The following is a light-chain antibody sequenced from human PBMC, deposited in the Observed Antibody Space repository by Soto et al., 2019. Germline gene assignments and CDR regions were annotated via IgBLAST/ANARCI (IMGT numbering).Light chain of an antibody. Sequence: DIQMTQSPSSVSASVGDRVTITCRASQGISSWLAWYQQKPGKAPKLLIYAASSLQSGVPSRFISSGSSPHFTLTISSLHPEDFVTYYCQQSNSVPPALTFGGGTKVEI. J-gene: IGKJ4*01. CDR2: AAS. CDR1: QGISSW. CDR3: QQSNSVPPALT. V-gene: IGKV1-12*01.